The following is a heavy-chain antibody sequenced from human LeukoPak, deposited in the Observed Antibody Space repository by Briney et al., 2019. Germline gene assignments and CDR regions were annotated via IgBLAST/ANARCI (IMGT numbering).Heavy chain of an antibody. CDR2: INPNSDGT. CDR3: ARKSATRKTSEFDY. CDR1: GYTFTGYY. J-gene: IGHJ4*02. V-gene: IGHV1-2*02. D-gene: IGHD2-2*01. Sequence: ASVKVSCKASGYTFTGYYMHWVRQAPGQGLEWMGWINPNSDGTNYAQKFQGRVTMTRDTSISTAYMELNRLTSDDTAVYYCARKSATRKTSEFDYWGRGTLVTVSS.